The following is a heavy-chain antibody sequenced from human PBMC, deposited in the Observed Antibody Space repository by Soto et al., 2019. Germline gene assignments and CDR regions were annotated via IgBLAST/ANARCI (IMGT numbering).Heavy chain of an antibody. CDR3: ARDLDGSGSYYTDY. V-gene: IGHV1-18*04. D-gene: IGHD3-10*01. J-gene: IGHJ4*02. Sequence: ASVQVSCKASGGSFSNFGISWVRQAPGQGLEWMGWIKPYNGNTKYAQNLQGRLTMTTDTSTSTAYMELRSLRSDDTAVYYCARDLDGSGSYYTDYWGQGTLVTVSS. CDR1: GGSFSNFG. CDR2: IKPYNGNT.